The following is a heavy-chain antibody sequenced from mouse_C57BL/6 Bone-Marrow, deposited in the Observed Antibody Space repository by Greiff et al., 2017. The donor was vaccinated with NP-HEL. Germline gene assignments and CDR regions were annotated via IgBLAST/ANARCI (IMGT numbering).Heavy chain of an antibody. V-gene: IGHV5-6*01. J-gene: IGHJ3*01. D-gene: IGHD1-1*01. CDR3: ARGRGFYYGSRAWFAY. CDR1: GFTFSSYG. Sequence: EVQLVESGGDLVKPGGSLKLSCAASGFTFSSYGMSWVRQTPDKRLEWVANISSGGSYTYYPDSVKGRFTISRDNAKNTLYLQMSSLKSEDTAMYYCARGRGFYYGSRAWFAYWGQGTLVTVSA. CDR2: ISSGGSYT.